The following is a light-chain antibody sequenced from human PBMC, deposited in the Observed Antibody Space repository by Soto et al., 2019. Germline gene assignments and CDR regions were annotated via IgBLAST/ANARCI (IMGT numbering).Light chain of an antibody. J-gene: IGKJ5*01. CDR1: QRVSSS. Sequence: EIVLTQSPATLSLSPGERATLSCRAGQRVSSSLACYQQKPGQVPRLLIYDQSNRATCIPARLSGSGSGTDFTLPISSLEPEDFAVYYCQQRSNGSITFGQGTRLEIK. V-gene: IGKV3-11*01. CDR2: DQS. CDR3: QQRSNGSIT.